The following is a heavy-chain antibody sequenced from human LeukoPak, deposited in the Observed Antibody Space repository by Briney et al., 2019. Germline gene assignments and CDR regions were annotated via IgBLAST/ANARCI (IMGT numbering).Heavy chain of an antibody. CDR1: GYSFTTYW. CDR3: ARRPKSGYTGYESDY. CDR2: IYPADSST. V-gene: IGHV5-51*01. J-gene: IGHJ4*02. D-gene: IGHD5-12*01. Sequence: GESLKISCKASGYSFTTYWIGWVRQAPGKGLEWMGIIYPADSSTEYSPSFQGQVTISVDKSVNTAYLQWSRLKASDTATYYCARRPKSGYTGYESDYWGQGTLVIVSS.